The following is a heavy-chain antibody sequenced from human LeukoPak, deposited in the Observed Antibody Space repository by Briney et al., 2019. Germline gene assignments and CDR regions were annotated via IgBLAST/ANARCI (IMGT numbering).Heavy chain of an antibody. CDR2: INPSGGST. CDR3: AESNSLYYYDSSGITPLYFDY. V-gene: IGHV1-46*01. D-gene: IGHD3-22*01. J-gene: IGHJ4*02. CDR1: GYTFTSYY. Sequence: ASVKVSCKASGYTFTSYYMHWVRQAPGQGLEWMGIINPSGGSTSYAQKFQGRVTMTRDTSTSTVYMELSSLRSEDTAVYYCAESNSLYYYDSSGITPLYFDYWGQGTLVTVSS.